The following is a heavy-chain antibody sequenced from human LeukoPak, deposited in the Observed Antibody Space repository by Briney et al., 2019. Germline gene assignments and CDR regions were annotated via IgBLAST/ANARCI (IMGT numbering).Heavy chain of an antibody. V-gene: IGHV3-30*02. CDR3: ANFLFGDFAQNWFDP. CDR1: GFTFSSYG. D-gene: IGHD3-10*02. CDR2: IRYDGSNK. Sequence: GGSLRLSCAASGFTFSSYGMHWVRQAPGKGLEWVAFIRYDGSNKYYADSVKGRFTISRDNSKNTLYLQMNSLRAEDTAVYYCANFLFGDFAQNWFDPWGQGTLVTVSS. J-gene: IGHJ5*02.